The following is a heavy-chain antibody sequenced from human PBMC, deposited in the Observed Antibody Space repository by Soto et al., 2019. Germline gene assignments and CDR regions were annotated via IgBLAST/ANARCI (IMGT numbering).Heavy chain of an antibody. CDR2: VYATGD. V-gene: IGHV4-4*09. D-gene: IGHD3-16*01. Sequence: SETLSLTCSVSGDSITTRYWSWIRQPPGKGLEWIGYVYATGDNYNPSLMSRATMSLDTSKNLFSLRLRSVTAADTAVYYCAGGDHWRLVDYWGRGNLVTVSS. CDR3: AGGDHWRLVDY. CDR1: GDSITTRY. J-gene: IGHJ4*02.